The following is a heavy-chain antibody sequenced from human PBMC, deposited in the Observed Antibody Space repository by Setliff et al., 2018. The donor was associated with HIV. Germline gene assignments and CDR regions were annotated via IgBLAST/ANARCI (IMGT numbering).Heavy chain of an antibody. J-gene: IGHJ3*01. V-gene: IGHV4-4*07. CDR3: ARVQMAYAAFDV. CDR1: DDPISSYY. Sequence: PSETLSLTCYVTDDPISSYYWSWVRQPAGKGLEWIGRLYVSGDTNYNPSLKSRVTLSVDTSKHQFSLKLSSVTAADTAVYYCARVQMAYAAFDVWGQGTMVTVSS. CDR2: LYVSGDT. D-gene: IGHD4-17*01.